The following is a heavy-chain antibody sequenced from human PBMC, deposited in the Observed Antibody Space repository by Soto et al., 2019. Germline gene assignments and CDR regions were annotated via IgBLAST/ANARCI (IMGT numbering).Heavy chain of an antibody. D-gene: IGHD3-10*01. Sequence: GGSLRLSCAASGLTFSSYAMSWVRQAPGKGLEWVSAISGSGSSTYYADSVKGRFTISRENSKNTLFLRMSSLRAEDTAVYYCAKTSTYGSNLYYFDYWGHGTPVTVSS. CDR3: AKTSTYGSNLYYFDY. V-gene: IGHV3-23*01. CDR2: ISGSGSST. J-gene: IGHJ4*03. CDR1: GLTFSSYA.